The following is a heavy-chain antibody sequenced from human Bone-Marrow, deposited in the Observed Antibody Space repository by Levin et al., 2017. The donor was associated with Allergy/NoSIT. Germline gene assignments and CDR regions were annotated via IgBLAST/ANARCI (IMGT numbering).Heavy chain of an antibody. D-gene: IGHD3-3*01. CDR1: GFTFRNYA. CDR2: IVKDGTNQ. Sequence: QAGGSLRLSCAASGFTFRNYAMHWVRQAPGKGLEGVAVIVKDGTNQYYEDSVKGRFTISRDNSKNTVHLQMDSLRPEDTAFYFCAKDRWEFTRYFDYWGQGILVTVSS. CDR3: AKDRWEFTRYFDY. V-gene: IGHV3-30*18. J-gene: IGHJ4*02.